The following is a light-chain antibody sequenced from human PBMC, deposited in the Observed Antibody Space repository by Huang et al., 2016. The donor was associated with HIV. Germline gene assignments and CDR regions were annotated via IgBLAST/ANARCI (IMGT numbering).Light chain of an antibody. J-gene: IGKJ1*01. V-gene: IGKV3-15*01. CDR1: QCVSSN. CDR2: SAS. CDR3: QQYDSWPPT. Sequence: EIVMTQSPATLSVSPGERATLSCGASQCVSSNLAWYQQKPGQTPRLLSFSASTRATGVPSSFSGSGSGTDFTLTISSLQSEDFAVYYCQQYDSWPPTFGQGTKVEI.